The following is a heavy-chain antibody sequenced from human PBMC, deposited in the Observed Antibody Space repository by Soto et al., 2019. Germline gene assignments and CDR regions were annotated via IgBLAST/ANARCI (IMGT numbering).Heavy chain of an antibody. CDR1: GYTFTSYG. CDR3: ARDAVITMVRGPSPRGYYFDY. Sequence: SLKLSCKAPGYTFTSYGISWVRQAPGHGLEWMGWSSAYNGNTNYAQKLQGRVTMTTDSSTSTANMGLRSLRSDDTAVYYRARDAVITMVRGPSPRGYYFDYWGQGTLVTVSS. V-gene: IGHV1-18*04. J-gene: IGHJ4*02. D-gene: IGHD3-10*01. CDR2: SSAYNGNT.